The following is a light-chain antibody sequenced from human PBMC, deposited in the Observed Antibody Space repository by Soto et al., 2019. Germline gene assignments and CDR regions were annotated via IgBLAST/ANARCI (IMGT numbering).Light chain of an antibody. J-gene: IGKJ1*01. CDR2: DAS. V-gene: IGKV1-5*01. CDR3: QQYGLQGT. CDR1: QTIRNY. Sequence: DIQMTQSPSTLSAFVGDRVTITCRASQTIRNYLVWYQQKPGKAPDLLIYDASSLENEVPSRFSGSGFGTEFTLTISSLQPDDSATYYCQQYGLQGTFGQGTKVDIK.